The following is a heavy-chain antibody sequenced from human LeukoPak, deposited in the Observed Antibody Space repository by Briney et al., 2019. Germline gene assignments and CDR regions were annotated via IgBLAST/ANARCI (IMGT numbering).Heavy chain of an antibody. D-gene: IGHD2-21*02. CDR1: GFSFSTYW. J-gene: IGHJ4*02. CDR2: IKQDGSEK. Sequence: GGSLRLSCTASGFSFSTYWMSWVRQTPGKGLEWVANIKQDGSEKYYVDSVGGRFTISRDNDKNTLYLQMNGLRAEDTAVYYCARWAGVTDCWGQGTLVTVSS. V-gene: IGHV3-7*01. CDR3: ARWAGVTDC.